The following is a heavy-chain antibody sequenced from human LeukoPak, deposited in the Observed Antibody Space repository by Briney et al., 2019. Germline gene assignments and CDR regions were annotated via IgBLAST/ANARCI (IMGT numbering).Heavy chain of an antibody. V-gene: IGHV4-4*07. CDR3: ARFRLRDDYNSGLDY. CDR1: GGSISSYY. CDR2: IYTSGST. Sequence: SETLSLTCTVSGGSISSYYWSWIRQPAGKGLEWIGRIYTSGSTNYNPSLKSRVTISIDTSKNQFSLKLSSVTAADTAVYYCARFRLRDDYNSGLDYWGQGTLVTVSS. D-gene: IGHD5-24*01. J-gene: IGHJ4*02.